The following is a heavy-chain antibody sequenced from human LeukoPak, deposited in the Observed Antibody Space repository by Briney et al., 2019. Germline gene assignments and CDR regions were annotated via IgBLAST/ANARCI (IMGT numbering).Heavy chain of an antibody. CDR2: ISAYNGNT. V-gene: IGHV1-18*04. CDR3: ARDQAATNTQVRFCLD. D-gene: IGHD3-9*01. J-gene: IGHJ4*02. CDR1: GYTFTGYY. Sequence: ASVKVSCKASGYTFTGYYMHWVRRAPGQGLEWMGWISAYNGNTNFAQKLQGRVTMTTDTSTSTAYMDLRSLRSDDTAVYYCARDQAATNTQVRFCLDWGQGTLVTVSS.